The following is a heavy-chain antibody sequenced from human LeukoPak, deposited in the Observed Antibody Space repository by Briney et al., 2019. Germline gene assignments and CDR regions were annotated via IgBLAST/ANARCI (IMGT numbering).Heavy chain of an antibody. Sequence: GGSLRLSCAASGFTFSSYEMNWVRQAPGKGLEWVSAISGSGGSTYYADSVKGRFTISRDNSKNTLYLQMNSLRAEDTAVYYCAITTVAGNVGLFYWGQGTLVTVSS. CDR3: AITTVAGNVGLFY. CDR2: ISGSGGST. V-gene: IGHV3-23*01. J-gene: IGHJ4*02. CDR1: GFTFSSYE. D-gene: IGHD6-19*01.